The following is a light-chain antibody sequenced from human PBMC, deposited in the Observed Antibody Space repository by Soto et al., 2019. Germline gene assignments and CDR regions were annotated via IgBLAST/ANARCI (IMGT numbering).Light chain of an antibody. CDR1: SSDIGGYNS. Sequence: QSALTQSPSASGSPGQSVTISCTGTSSDIGGYNSVSWYQQHPGKAPKVMIYDVTKRPSGVPDRFSGSKSGNTASLTVSALQVENEADYYCSPYTDRKHVVFGTGPKLPVL. CDR3: SPYTDRKHVV. CDR2: DVT. J-gene: IGLJ1*01. V-gene: IGLV2-8*01.